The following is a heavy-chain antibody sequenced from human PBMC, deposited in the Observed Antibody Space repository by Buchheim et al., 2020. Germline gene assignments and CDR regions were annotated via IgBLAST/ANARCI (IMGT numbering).Heavy chain of an antibody. CDR2: IYYSGST. D-gene: IGHD3-22*01. J-gene: IGHJ6*02. CDR1: GGSISSGGYY. CDR3: ARVSWDSSGYYLLGLSDGMDV. Sequence: QVQLQESGPGLVKPSQTLSLTCTVSGGSISSGGYYWSWIRQHPGKGLEWIGYIYYSGSTYYNPSLKSRVTISVDTSKNQFSLKLSSVTAADTAVYYCARVSWDSSGYYLLGLSDGMDVWGQGTT. V-gene: IGHV4-31*03.